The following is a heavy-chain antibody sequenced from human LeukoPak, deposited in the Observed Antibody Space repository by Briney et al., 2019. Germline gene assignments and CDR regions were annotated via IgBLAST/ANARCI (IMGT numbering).Heavy chain of an antibody. J-gene: IGHJ4*02. Sequence: GRSLRLSCAASGFAFNTYAMHWVRQAPDQGLEWVALIWHDGSHKFYSNSVRGQFTISRDNSKNTVSLQMNNLRPEDTAVYYCAREIFGSGSYPGFWGQGTLVTVSS. D-gene: IGHD3-10*01. CDR2: IWHDGSHK. V-gene: IGHV3-33*01. CDR1: GFAFNTYA. CDR3: AREIFGSGSYPGF.